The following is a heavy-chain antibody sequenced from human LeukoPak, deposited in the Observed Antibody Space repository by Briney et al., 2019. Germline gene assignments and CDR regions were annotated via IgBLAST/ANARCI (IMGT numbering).Heavy chain of an antibody. CDR3: ARQDTAMDMNDAFDI. CDR2: INHSGST. D-gene: IGHD5-18*01. J-gene: IGHJ3*02. V-gene: IGHV4-34*01. CDR1: GGSFSGYY. Sequence: PSDTLSLTCAVYGGSFSGYYWSWIRQPPGKGLEWIGEINHSGSTNYNPSLKSRVTISVDTSKNQFSLKLSSVTAADTAVYYCARQDTAMDMNDAFDIWGQGTMVTVSS.